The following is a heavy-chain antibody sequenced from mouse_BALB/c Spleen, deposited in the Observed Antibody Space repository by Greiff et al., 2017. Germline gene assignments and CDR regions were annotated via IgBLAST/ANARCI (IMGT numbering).Heavy chain of an antibody. J-gene: IGHJ4*01. D-gene: IGHD3-3*01. CDR1: GYTFTDYA. CDR3: ARWGGRGYAMDY. Sequence: VQLQQSGAELVRPGVSVKISCKGSGYTFTDYAMHWVKQSHAKSLEWIGVISTYYGDASYNQKFKGKATMTVDKSSSTAYMELARLTSEDSAIYYCARWGGRGYAMDYWGQGTSVTVSS. V-gene: IGHV1S137*01. CDR2: ISTYYGDA.